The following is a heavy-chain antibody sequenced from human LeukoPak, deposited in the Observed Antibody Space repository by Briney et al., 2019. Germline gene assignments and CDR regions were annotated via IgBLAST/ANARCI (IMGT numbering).Heavy chain of an antibody. D-gene: IGHD6-6*01. J-gene: IGHJ5*02. CDR3: ARGRYSSSLESDWFDP. CDR1: GGSISSGGYY. Sequence: PSETLSLTCTVSGGSISSGGYYWNWIRQPPGKGLEWIGYIYHSGSTYYNPSLKSRVTISVDRSKNQFSLKLSSVTAADTAVYYCARGRYSSSLESDWFDPWGQGTLVTVSS. V-gene: IGHV4-30-2*01. CDR2: IYHSGST.